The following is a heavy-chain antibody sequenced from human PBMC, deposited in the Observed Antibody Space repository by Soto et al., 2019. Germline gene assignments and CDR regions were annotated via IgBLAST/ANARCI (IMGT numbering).Heavy chain of an antibody. CDR1: GFTFSSYG. D-gene: IGHD1-26*01. CDR2: ISYDGSNK. CDR3: AKGGSYSPGLY. J-gene: IGHJ4*02. V-gene: IGHV3-30*18. Sequence: VGSMRLSCAAAGFTFSSYGMHWVSQAPGKGLEWVAVISYDGSNKYYADSVKGRFTISRDNSKNTLYLQMNSLRAEDTAVYYCAKGGSYSPGLYWGQGTLVTVSS.